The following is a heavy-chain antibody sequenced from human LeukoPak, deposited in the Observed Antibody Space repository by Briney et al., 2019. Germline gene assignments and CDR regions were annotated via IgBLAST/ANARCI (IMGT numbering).Heavy chain of an antibody. Sequence: SETLSLTCTVSGGSISSGDYYWSWIRQPPGKGLEWIGYIYYSGSTYYNPSLKSRVTISVDTSKNQFSLKLSSVTAADTAVYYCAREIPRGGGFLNWFDPWGQGTLVTVSS. V-gene: IGHV4-30-4*01. CDR2: IYYSGST. CDR1: GGSISSGDYY. J-gene: IGHJ5*02. CDR3: AREIPRGGGFLNWFDP. D-gene: IGHD3-16*01.